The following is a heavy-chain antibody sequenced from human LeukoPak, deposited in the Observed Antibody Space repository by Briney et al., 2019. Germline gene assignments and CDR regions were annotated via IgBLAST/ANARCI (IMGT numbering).Heavy chain of an antibody. D-gene: IGHD5-18*01. CDR2: ISSSSSTI. V-gene: IGHV3-48*02. CDR3: ARDALSGYSLVGGMDV. CDR1: GFTFSSYS. Sequence: GGSLRRSCAASGFTFSSYSMNWVRQAPGKGLEWVSYISSSSSTIYYADSVKGRFTISRDNAKNSLYLQMNSLRDEDTAVYYCARDALSGYSLVGGMDVWGQGTTVTVSS. J-gene: IGHJ6*02.